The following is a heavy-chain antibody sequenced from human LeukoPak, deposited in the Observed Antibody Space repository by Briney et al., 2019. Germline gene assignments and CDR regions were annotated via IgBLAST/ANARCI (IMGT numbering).Heavy chain of an antibody. J-gene: IGHJ3*02. CDR2: IYTSGST. CDR3: ARVPIYYYDSSGYLDAFDI. D-gene: IGHD3-22*01. CDR1: GGSISSHY. V-gene: IGHV4-4*07. Sequence: SETLSLTCTVSGGSISSHYWSWIRQPAGKGLEWIGRIYTSGSTNYNPSLKSRVTMSVDTSKNQFSLKLSSVTAADTAVYYCARVPIYYYDSSGYLDAFDIWGQGTMVTVSS.